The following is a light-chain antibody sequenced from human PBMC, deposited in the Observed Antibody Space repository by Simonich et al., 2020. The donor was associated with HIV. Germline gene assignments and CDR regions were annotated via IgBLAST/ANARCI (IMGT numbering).Light chain of an antibody. CDR2: GAS. CDR1: QSVSSN. CDR3: QQYGSSPYT. V-gene: IGKV3-15*01. J-gene: IGKJ2*01. Sequence: EIVMTQSPATLSVSPGERATFSCRASQSVSSNLAWYQQKPGQAPRLLIYGASARATGIPARFSGSGSGTDFTLTISSLEPEDFAVYYCQQYGSSPYTFGQGTKLEIK.